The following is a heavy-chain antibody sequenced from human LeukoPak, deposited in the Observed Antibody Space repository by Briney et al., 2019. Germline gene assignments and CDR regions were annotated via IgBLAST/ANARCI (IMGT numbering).Heavy chain of an antibody. Sequence: GGSLRLSCAASGFTFSSYAMSWVRQAPGKGLEWVSAISGSGGSTYYADSVKGRFTISRDNSKNTLYLKMNSLRAEDTAVYYCAKDLGYSSSWSHRYYFDYWGQGTLVTVSS. CDR1: GFTFSSYA. CDR2: ISGSGGST. V-gene: IGHV3-23*01. J-gene: IGHJ4*02. CDR3: AKDLGYSSSWSHRYYFDY. D-gene: IGHD6-13*01.